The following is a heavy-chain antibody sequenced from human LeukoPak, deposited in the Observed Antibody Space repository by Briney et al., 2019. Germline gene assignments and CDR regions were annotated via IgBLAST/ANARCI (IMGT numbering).Heavy chain of an antibody. D-gene: IGHD1-26*01. V-gene: IGHV3-21*01. J-gene: IGHJ4*02. CDR1: GLTFSSYS. Sequence: GGSLILSCAASGLTFSSYSMNWVRQAPGKGLEWVSSVSSANNYIYYTDSVKGRFTISRDNAKNSLYLQMNSLRAEDTAIYYCARDIGGSFYGRPFDYWGQGTPVTVSS. CDR3: ARDIGGSFYGRPFDY. CDR2: VSSANNYI.